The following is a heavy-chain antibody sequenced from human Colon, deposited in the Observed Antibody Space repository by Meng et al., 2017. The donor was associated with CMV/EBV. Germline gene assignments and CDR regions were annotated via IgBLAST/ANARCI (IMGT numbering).Heavy chain of an antibody. Sequence: GESLKISCVASGFTFKNYPMHWVRQVPGKGLEWVAAISDDGSDEFYADSVRGRFTVSRDNSRNTLYLQMSGLRSEDTAVFYCVRAVVGNWGQGTLVTVSS. J-gene: IGHJ4*02. V-gene: IGHV3-30*04. D-gene: IGHD2-15*01. CDR1: GFTFKNYP. CDR2: ISDDGSDE. CDR3: VRAVVGN.